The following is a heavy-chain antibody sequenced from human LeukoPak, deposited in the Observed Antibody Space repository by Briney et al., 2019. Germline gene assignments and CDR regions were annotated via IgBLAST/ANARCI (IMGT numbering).Heavy chain of an antibody. CDR1: GYTFTSYG. CDR3: ARRCCSSTSCYGWDYYYMDV. CDR2: INPNSGGT. Sequence: ASVKVSCKASGYTFTSYGISWVRQAPGQGLEWMGWINPNSGGTNYAQKFQGRVTMTRDTSISTAYMELSRLRSDDTAVYYCARRCCSSTSCYGWDYYYMDVWGKGTTVTVSS. J-gene: IGHJ6*03. D-gene: IGHD2-2*01. V-gene: IGHV1-2*02.